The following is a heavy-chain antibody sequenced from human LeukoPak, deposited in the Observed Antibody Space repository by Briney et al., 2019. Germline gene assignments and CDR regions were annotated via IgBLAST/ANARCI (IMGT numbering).Heavy chain of an antibody. V-gene: IGHV3-11*04. D-gene: IGHD1-26*01. J-gene: IGHJ3*02. CDR1: GFTFSDYY. CDR2: ISSSGSTI. CDR3: ARDRGRRRTDAFDI. Sequence: PGESLRLSCAASGFTFSDYYMSWIRQAPGKGLEWVSYISSSGSTIYYADSVKGRFTISRDNAKNSLYLQMNSLRAEDTAVYYCARDRGRRRTDAFDIWGQGTMVTVSS.